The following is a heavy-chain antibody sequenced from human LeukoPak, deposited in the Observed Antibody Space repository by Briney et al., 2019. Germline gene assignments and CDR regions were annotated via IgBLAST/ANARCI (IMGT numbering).Heavy chain of an antibody. Sequence: SETLSLTCTVSGGSISSYYWSWIRQPPGKGLELIGYIYYSGSTNYNPSLKSRVTISVDTSKNQFSLKLSSVTAADTAVYYCARRGYCSSTSCYKAFDIWGQGTMVTVSS. CDR3: ARRGYCSSTSCYKAFDI. CDR1: GGSISSYY. V-gene: IGHV4-59*01. CDR2: IYYSGST. J-gene: IGHJ3*02. D-gene: IGHD2-2*02.